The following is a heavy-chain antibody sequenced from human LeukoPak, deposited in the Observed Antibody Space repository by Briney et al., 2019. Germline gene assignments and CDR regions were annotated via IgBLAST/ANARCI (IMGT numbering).Heavy chain of an antibody. CDR2: IYYSGST. J-gene: IGHJ3*02. CDR1: GGSISSYY. V-gene: IGHV4-59*08. CDR3: ARHGELEGYYDSSGYSQYAFDI. D-gene: IGHD3-22*01. Sequence: SETLTLTCTVSGGSISSYYWSWIRQPPGKGLEWIGYIYYSGSTNYNPSLKSRVTISVDTSQNQFSLKLSSVTAADTAVYYCARHGELEGYYDSSGYSQYAFDIWGQGTMVTVSS.